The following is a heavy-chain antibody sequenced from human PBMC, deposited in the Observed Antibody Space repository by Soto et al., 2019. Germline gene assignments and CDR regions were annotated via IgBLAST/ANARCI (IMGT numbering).Heavy chain of an antibody. CDR1: GYTFTGYY. V-gene: IGHV1-2*02. Sequence: QVQLVQSGAELKKPGASVKVSCKGSGYTFTGYYIHWVRQTPGQGPEWMGEISPQTGGTKYAQKYQGRVTMTGDTSITTVYMELSNLSPDDTAVYYCGRGRSGELVIFYWGQGTLVTVSS. J-gene: IGHJ4*02. CDR2: ISPQTGGT. D-gene: IGHD1-26*01. CDR3: GRGRSGELVIFY.